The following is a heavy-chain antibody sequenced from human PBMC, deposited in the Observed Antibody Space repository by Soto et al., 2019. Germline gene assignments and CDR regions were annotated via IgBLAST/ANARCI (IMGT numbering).Heavy chain of an antibody. V-gene: IGHV3-66*01. J-gene: IGHJ6*02. CDR3: VRENYYYGMDV. CDR1: GFDASVNF. Sequence: EVQLVESGGTLVQPGGSLKLSCAASGFDASVNFMTWVRQAPGKGLEWVSAINNAGTTFYADSVKGRFTISRDDSKNTLFLQMNSLRVEDTAMYYCVRENYYYGMDVWGQGTAVSVSS. CDR2: INNAGTT.